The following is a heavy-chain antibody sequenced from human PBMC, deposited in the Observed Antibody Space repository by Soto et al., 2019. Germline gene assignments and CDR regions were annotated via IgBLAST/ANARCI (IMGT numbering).Heavy chain of an antibody. CDR1: GYRFTSYW. CDR3: ARKDKSGYFNWFDP. V-gene: IGHV5-51*01. D-gene: IGHD3-22*01. CDR2: IFPSDSDT. J-gene: IGHJ5*02. Sequence: GESLKISCRTSGYRFTSYWIAGVRQMPGKGLECMGIIFPSDSDTRYSPSFQGQVTISADRSTSTVFLQWASLKASDTAVYFCARKDKSGYFNWFDPWGQGTLVTVSS.